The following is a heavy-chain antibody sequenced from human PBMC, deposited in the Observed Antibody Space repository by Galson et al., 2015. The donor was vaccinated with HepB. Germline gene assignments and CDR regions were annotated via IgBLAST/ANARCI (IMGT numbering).Heavy chain of an antibody. CDR1: GYSFTSYW. Sequence: QSGAEVKKPGESLRISCKGSGYSFTSYWISWVRQMPGKGLEWMGRIDPSDSYTNYSPSFQGHVTISADKSISTAYLQWSSLKASDTAMYYCARHVAIAAAGTLFEDYWGQGTLVTVSS. D-gene: IGHD6-13*01. V-gene: IGHV5-10-1*01. CDR2: IDPSDSYT. CDR3: ARHVAIAAAGTLFEDY. J-gene: IGHJ4*02.